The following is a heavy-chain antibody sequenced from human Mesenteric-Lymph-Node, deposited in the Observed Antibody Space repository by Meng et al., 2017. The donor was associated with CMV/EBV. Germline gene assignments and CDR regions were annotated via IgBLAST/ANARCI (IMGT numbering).Heavy chain of an antibody. CDR1: GRAFLGYY. D-gene: IGHD3-3*01. J-gene: IGHJ4*02. V-gene: IGHV4-34*01. Sequence: GRAFLGYYWCWIRPPPGKGLEWIGEINHSGSTNYNPSLKSRVTISVDTSKNPFSLKLSSVTAADTAVYYCARAYDFWSGYYHRPFDYWGQGTLVTVSS. CDR2: INHSGST. CDR3: ARAYDFWSGYYHRPFDY.